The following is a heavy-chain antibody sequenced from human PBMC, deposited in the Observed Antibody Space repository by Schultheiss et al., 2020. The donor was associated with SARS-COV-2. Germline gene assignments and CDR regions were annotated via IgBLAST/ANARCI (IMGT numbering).Heavy chain of an antibody. V-gene: IGHV1-8*02. CDR2: MNPNSGNT. CDR1: GGTFSSYA. CDR3: ARVRYDIVTVTYYSDH. J-gene: IGHJ5*02. Sequence: ASVKVSCKASGGTFSSYAISWVRQATGQGLEWMGWMNPNSGNTGYAQKFQGRVTMTEDTSTDTAYMELSSLRSEDTAVYYCARVRYDIVTVTYYSDHWGQGTPVTVSS. D-gene: IGHD3-9*01.